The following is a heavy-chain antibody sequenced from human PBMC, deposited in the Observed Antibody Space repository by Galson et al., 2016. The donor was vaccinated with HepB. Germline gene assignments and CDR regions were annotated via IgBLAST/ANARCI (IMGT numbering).Heavy chain of an antibody. CDR2: ISYDGSNQ. CDR3: AKSYYEPREMPDY. CDR1: GFTFSKYA. V-gene: IGHV3-30*18. D-gene: IGHD3-22*01. Sequence: SLRLSCAASGFTFSKYAMHWDRQTPGKGLEWVAIISYDGSNQYYADSVKGRFTISRDNSQNALYLQMNSLRAEDTALYYCAKSYYEPREMPDYWGQGTLVTVSS. J-gene: IGHJ4*02.